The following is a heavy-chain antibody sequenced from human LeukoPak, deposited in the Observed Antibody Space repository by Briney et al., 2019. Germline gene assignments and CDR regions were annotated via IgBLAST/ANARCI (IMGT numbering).Heavy chain of an antibody. Sequence: SETLSLNCAVYGGSFSGYYWSWIRQPPGKGLEWIGEINHSGSTNYNPSLKSRVTISVDTSKNQFSLKLSSVTAADTAVYYCARSRVGSYYYDSSGYVDYWGQGTLVTVSS. V-gene: IGHV4-34*01. CDR2: INHSGST. CDR1: GGSFSGYY. D-gene: IGHD3-22*01. J-gene: IGHJ4*02. CDR3: ARSRVGSYYYDSSGYVDY.